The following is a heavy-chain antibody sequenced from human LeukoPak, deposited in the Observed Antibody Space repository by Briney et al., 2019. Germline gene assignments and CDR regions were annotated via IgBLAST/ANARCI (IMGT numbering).Heavy chain of an antibody. D-gene: IGHD3-3*01. CDR2: ISGSGGST. V-gene: IGHV3-23*01. CDR1: GFTFSSYA. J-gene: IGHJ4*02. CDR3: AKEDRGITIFGVVPFDY. Sequence: GGSLRLSCAASGFTFSSYAMSWVRQAPGKGLEWVSAISGSGGSTYYADSVKGRFTTSRDNSKNTLYLQMNSLRAEDTAVYYCAKEDRGITIFGVVPFDYWGQGTLVTVSS.